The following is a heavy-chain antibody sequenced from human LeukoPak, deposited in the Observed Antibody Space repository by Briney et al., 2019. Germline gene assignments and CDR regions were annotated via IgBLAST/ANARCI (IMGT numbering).Heavy chain of an antibody. CDR3: AREWQRIAAAGTIDY. V-gene: IGHV3-21*01. J-gene: IGHJ4*02. D-gene: IGHD6-13*01. CDR1: GFTFSSYS. CDR2: ISSSSSYI. Sequence: PGGSLRLSCAASGFTFSSYSMNWVRQAPGKGLEWVSSISSSSSYIYYADSVKGRFTISRDNAKNSLYLQMNSLRAEDTAVYYCAREWQRIAAAGTIDYWGQGTLVTVSS.